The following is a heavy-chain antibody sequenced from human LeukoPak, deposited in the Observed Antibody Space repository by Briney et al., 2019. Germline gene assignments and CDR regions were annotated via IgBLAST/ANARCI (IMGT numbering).Heavy chain of an antibody. CDR2: ISGGGDTT. CDR3: AKATIEQWLVKVDSFDS. V-gene: IGHV3-23*01. D-gene: IGHD6-19*01. Sequence: GGSLRLSCAASGFTFSNYWMHWVRQAPGKGLVWVSSISGGGDTTNYADSVKGRFTISRDNSKNTLYLQMNSLRGEDTARYYCAKATIEQWLVKVDSFDSWGQGTLVTVSA. J-gene: IGHJ4*02. CDR1: GFTFSNYW.